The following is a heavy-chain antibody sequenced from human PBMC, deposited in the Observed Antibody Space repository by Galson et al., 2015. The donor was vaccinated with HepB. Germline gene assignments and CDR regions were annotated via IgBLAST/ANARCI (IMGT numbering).Heavy chain of an antibody. Sequence: SLRLSCAASGFTFNNAWMSWVRQAPGKGLEWVGRIKSNTSGGTTDSAASVKGRFTISRDVSKNTLYLQMNSLKTEDTAVYYCSTIASIFGVVIPDYWGRGTLVTVSS. CDR1: GFTFNNAW. V-gene: IGHV3-15*07. J-gene: IGHJ4*02. D-gene: IGHD3-3*01. CDR2: IKSNTSGGTT. CDR3: STIASIFGVVIPDY.